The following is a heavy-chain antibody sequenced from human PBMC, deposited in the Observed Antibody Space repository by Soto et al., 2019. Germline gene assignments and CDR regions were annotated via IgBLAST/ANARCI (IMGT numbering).Heavy chain of an antibody. Sequence: GGSLRLSCAASGFTFSTYAMIWVRQAPGQGLVWVSRIHSDGSSTTYADSVKGRFTISRDNAKNTLYLQMNSLRAEDTAVYYCARGDRGAFDLWGQGTMVTVSS. D-gene: IGHD2-21*02. CDR3: ARGDRGAFDL. J-gene: IGHJ3*01. CDR1: GFTFSTYA. CDR2: IHSDGSST. V-gene: IGHV3-74*01.